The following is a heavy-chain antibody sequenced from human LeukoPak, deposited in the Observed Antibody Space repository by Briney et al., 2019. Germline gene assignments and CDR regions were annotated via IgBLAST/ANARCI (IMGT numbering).Heavy chain of an antibody. CDR3: ASESYRRSGWHR. D-gene: IGHD6-19*01. CDR1: GGSISSYY. V-gene: IGHV4-59*12. J-gene: IGHJ4*02. Sequence: SETLSFTCTVSGGSISSYYWSWIRQPPGKGLEWIGYIYYSGSTYYNPSLKSRVTISVDTSKNQFSLKLRSVTDADTAVYYCASESYRRSGWHRWGQGTLVTVSS. CDR2: IYYSGST.